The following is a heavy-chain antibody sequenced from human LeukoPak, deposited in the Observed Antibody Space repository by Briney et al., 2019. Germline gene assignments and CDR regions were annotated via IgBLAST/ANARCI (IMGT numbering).Heavy chain of an antibody. CDR1: GFTFNTYG. J-gene: IGHJ4*02. CDR3: AKDLYSGSYYPFDY. D-gene: IGHD1-26*01. V-gene: IGHV3-23*01. Sequence: GGSLRLSCAASGFTFNTYGMNWVRQAPGKGLEWVSSVTEFGATTYYADSVRGRFTVSRDNSKNTLYLQMNSLRAEDTAVYYCAKDLYSGSYYPFDYWGQGTLVTVSS. CDR2: VTEFGATT.